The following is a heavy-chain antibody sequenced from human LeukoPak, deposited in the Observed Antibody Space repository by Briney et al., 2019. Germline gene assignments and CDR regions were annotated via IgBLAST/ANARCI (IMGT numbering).Heavy chain of an antibody. CDR1: GYTFTDYY. J-gene: IGHJ4*02. CDR2: INPNSGDT. D-gene: IGHD6-13*01. Sequence: ASVKVSCKASGYTFTDYYVHWVRQAPGQGLEWMGWINPNSGDTNYAQKFQGRVTMTRDTSISTAYLDLSSLKSDDTAVYYCATYDPTNTDSSSYDYWGQGTLVTVSS. V-gene: IGHV1-2*02. CDR3: ATYDPTNTDSSSYDY.